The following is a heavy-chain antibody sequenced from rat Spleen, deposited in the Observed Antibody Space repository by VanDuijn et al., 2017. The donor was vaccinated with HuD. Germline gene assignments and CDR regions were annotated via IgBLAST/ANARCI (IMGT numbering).Heavy chain of an antibody. CDR3: TRGTYFRH. D-gene: IGHD4-6*01. CDR1: GFSLSCYG. V-gene: IGHV5-29*01. CDR2: IIYDGSNT. J-gene: IGHJ2*01. Sequence: VQLKESGPGLEQPSQTLSLTCTVSGFSLSCYGVIWVRQAPKKGLEWVAAIIYDGSNTFYRDSVKGRFTISRDNAKSTLYLQMNNLRSEDTATYYCTRGTYFRHWGQGVMVTVSS.